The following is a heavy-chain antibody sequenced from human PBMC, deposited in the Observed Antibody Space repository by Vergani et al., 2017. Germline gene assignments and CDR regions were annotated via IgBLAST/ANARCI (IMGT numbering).Heavy chain of an antibody. V-gene: IGHV4-34*01. CDR2: INHSGGT. J-gene: IGHJ6*02. CDR1: GGSFSGYY. D-gene: IGHD2-15*01. CDR3: ARGVTVVGGSDTRGMDV. Sequence: QVQLQQWGAGLLKPSETLSLTCAVYGGSFSGYYWSWIRQPPGKGLEWIGEINHSGGTNYNPSLKSRVTISVDTSKNQFSLKLSSVTAADTAVYYCARGVTVVGGSDTRGMDVWDQGTTVIVSS.